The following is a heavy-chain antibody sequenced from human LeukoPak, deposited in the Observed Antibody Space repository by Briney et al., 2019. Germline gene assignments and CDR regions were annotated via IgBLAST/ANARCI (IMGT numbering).Heavy chain of an antibody. D-gene: IGHD4-23*01. J-gene: IGHJ3*02. CDR1: GGSFSGYY. Sequence: SETLSLTCAVYGGSFSGYYWSWIRQPPGKGLEWIGEINHSGSTNYNPSLKSRVTISVDTSKNQFSLKLSSVTAAGTAVYYCARGMTTVVTFYDAFDIWGQGTMVTVSS. CDR2: INHSGST. V-gene: IGHV4-34*01. CDR3: ARGMTTVVTFYDAFDI.